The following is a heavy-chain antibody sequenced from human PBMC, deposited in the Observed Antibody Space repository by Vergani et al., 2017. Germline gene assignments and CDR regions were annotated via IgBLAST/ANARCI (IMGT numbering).Heavy chain of an antibody. D-gene: IGHD4-11*01. V-gene: IGHV4-34*01. Sequence: QVQLQQWGGGLLKPSETLSLTCVVNGGSFTSYHWTWIRPSPGEGLEWVGDIDHKGRPEYNPSLKSRLTMSVDKSRNQFPLTLNSVTATDTAIYFCARVNTETNGHLYYYYYMDVWGQGTAVTVS. CDR1: GGSFTSYH. J-gene: IGHJ6*03. CDR3: ARVNTETNGHLYYYYYMDV. CDR2: IDHKGRP.